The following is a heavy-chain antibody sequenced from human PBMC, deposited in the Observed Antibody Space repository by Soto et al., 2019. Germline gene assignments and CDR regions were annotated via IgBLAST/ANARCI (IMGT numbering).Heavy chain of an antibody. CDR3: AHRRIGVSQWNYWDFDY. CDR1: GFSLITSGVG. D-gene: IGHD1-7*01. J-gene: IGHJ4*01. Sequence: QITLKESGPTLVNTTQTLTMPCTFSGFSLITSGVGVGWISQPPGKALEWLAFIYWDDDKSYSPSLRSRLTSAKDTSKNQVVLTMTEVDPVDTATYFCAHRRIGVSQWNYWDFDYWGHGTQVTVSS. V-gene: IGHV2-5*02. CDR2: IYWDDDK.